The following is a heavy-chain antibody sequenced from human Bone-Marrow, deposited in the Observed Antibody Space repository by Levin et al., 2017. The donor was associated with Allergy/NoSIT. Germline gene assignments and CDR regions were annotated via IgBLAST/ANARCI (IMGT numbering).Heavy chain of an antibody. D-gene: IGHD3-16*01. V-gene: IGHV3-7*01. CDR3: ATGRGPDS. CDR2: INQDGNEK. J-gene: IGHJ5*01. CDR1: GFTFSSRW. Sequence: GGSLRLSCAASGFTFSSRWVNWVRQAPGTGLEWVAIINQDGNEKHYVDSVKGRFTISRDNAKNSLYLEMNSLRVEDTAMYYCATGRGPDSWGQGTLVTVSA.